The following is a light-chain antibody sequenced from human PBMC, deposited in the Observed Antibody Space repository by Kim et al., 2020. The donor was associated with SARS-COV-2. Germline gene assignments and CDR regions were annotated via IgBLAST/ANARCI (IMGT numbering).Light chain of an antibody. Sequence: GKTVTIPCTRSSGSIASNYVQWFQQRPGSSPTTVIYEDDQRPSGVPDRFSGSIDRSSNSASLTISGLKTEDGADYYCQSYDGNNWVFGGGTQLTVL. CDR2: EDD. CDR1: SGSIASNY. J-gene: IGLJ3*02. CDR3: QSYDGNNWV. V-gene: IGLV6-57*01.